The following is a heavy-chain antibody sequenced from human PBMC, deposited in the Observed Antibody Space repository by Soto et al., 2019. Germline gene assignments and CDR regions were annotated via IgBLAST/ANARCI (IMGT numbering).Heavy chain of an antibody. J-gene: IGHJ4*02. Sequence: SVKVSFRASGCTFSSYAISWVRQAPGQGLEWMGGIIPIFGTANYAQKFQGRVTITADESTSTAYMELSSLRSEDTAVYYCARGGYCSGGSCYPPFDYWGQGTLVTVSS. D-gene: IGHD2-15*01. CDR1: GCTFSSYA. V-gene: IGHV1-69*13. CDR3: ARGGYCSGGSCYPPFDY. CDR2: IIPIFGTA.